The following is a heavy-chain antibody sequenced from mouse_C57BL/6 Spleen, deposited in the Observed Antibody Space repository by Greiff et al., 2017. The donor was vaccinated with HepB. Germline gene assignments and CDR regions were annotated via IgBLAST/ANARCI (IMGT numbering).Heavy chain of an antibody. CDR2: ISSGSSTI. CDR3: ARRDGNYFFYAMDY. D-gene: IGHD2-1*01. Sequence: DVKLQESGGGLVKPGGSLKLSCAASGFTFSDYGMHWVRQAPEKGLEWVAYISSGSSTIYYADTVKGRFTISRDNAKNTLFLQMTSLRSEDTAMYYCARRDGNYFFYAMDYWGQGTSVTVSS. V-gene: IGHV5-17*01. J-gene: IGHJ4*01. CDR1: GFTFSDYG.